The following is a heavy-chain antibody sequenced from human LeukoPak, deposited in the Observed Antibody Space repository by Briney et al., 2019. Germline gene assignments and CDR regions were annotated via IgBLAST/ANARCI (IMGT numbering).Heavy chain of an antibody. CDR3: ARHSYYYDSSGYWGYYYYYYMNV. V-gene: IGHV4-38-2*02. CDR1: GYSISSGYY. D-gene: IGHD3-22*01. J-gene: IGHJ6*03. CDR2: IYHSGST. Sequence: KPSETLSLTCTVSGYSISSGYYWGWIRQPPGKGLEWIGSIYHSGSTNYNPSLKSRVTISVDTSKNQFSLKLSSVTAADTAVYYCARHSYYYDSSGYWGYYYYYYMNVWGKGTTVTISS.